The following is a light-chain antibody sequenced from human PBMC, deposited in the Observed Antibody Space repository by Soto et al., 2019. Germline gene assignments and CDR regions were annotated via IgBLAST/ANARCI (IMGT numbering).Light chain of an antibody. CDR3: SSYTTSNTLV. CDR1: SSDVGDYKY. Sequence: QSALTQPASVSGSPGQSITISCTGTSSDVGDYKYVSWYQKHPGKAPKALIYEVSNRPSGVSNRFSGSKSGNTASLTISGLQAEDEAHYYCSSYTTSNTLVFGPGTKVTVL. V-gene: IGLV2-14*01. CDR2: EVS. J-gene: IGLJ1*01.